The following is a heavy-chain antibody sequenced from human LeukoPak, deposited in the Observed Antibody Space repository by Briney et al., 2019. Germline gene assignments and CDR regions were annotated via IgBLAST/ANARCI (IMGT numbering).Heavy chain of an antibody. CDR3: ARGRGSEMYYYGMDV. CDR1: GFTFSSYG. CDR2: IWYDGSNK. V-gene: IGHV3-33*01. D-gene: IGHD3-10*01. J-gene: IGHJ6*02. Sequence: GGSLILSCAASGFTFSSYGMHWVRQAPGKGLEWVAVIWYDGSNKYYADSVKGRFTISRDNSKNTLYLQMNSLRAEDTAVYYCARGRGSEMYYYGMDVWGQGTTVTVSS.